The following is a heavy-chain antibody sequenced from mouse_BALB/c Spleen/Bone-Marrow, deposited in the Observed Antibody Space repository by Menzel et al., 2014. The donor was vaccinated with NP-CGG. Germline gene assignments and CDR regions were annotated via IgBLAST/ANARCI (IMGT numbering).Heavy chain of an antibody. D-gene: IGHD2-1*01. V-gene: IGHV1S127*01. Sequence: QVQLQQPGPQLVRPGASVKISCKASGYSFTSYWMHWVKQRPGQGLEWIGMIDPSDSETRLNQKFKDKATLTVDKSSSTAYMQLSSPTSEDSAVYYCASPSDGNPFAYWGQGTLVTASA. CDR2: IDPSDSET. J-gene: IGHJ3*01. CDR1: GYSFTSYW. CDR3: ASPSDGNPFAY.